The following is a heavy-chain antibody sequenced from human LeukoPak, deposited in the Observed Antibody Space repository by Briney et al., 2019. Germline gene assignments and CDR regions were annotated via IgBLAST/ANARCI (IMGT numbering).Heavy chain of an antibody. CDR3: VREYYDILTGHQGAFDI. J-gene: IGHJ3*02. D-gene: IGHD3-9*01. V-gene: IGHV4-30-2*01. CDR2: IYHSGST. CDR1: GGSISSGGYS. Sequence: SQTLSLTCAVSGGSISSGGYSRSWIRQPPGKGLEWIGYIYHSGSTYYNPSLKSRVTISVDRSKNQFSLKLSSVTAADTAVYYCVREYYDILTGHQGAFDIWGQGTMVTVSS.